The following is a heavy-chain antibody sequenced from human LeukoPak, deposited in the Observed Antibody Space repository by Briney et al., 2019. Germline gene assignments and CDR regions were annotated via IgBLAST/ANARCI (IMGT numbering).Heavy chain of an antibody. CDR3: ARASASGFDP. J-gene: IGHJ5*02. Sequence: GGSLRLSCATSGFTFSSYRMHRVPQAPGKGLVWVSRINSDGSSTSYADSVKGRFTISRDNAKNTLYLQMNSLRAEDTAVYYCARASASGFDPWGQGTLVTVSS. CDR2: INSDGSST. CDR1: GFTFSSYR. V-gene: IGHV3-74*01. D-gene: IGHD3-10*01.